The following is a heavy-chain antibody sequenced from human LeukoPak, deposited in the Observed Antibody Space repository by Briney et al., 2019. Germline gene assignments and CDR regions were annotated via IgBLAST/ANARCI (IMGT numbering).Heavy chain of an antibody. CDR2: IYYSGTT. V-gene: IGHV4-31*03. D-gene: IGHD1-26*01. J-gene: IGHJ4*02. CDR1: GGSISSGGYY. Sequence: SETLSLTCTVSGGSISSGGYYWSWIRQYPGKGLEWIGYIYYSGTTYYNPSLKSRVAMSVDTSKNQFSLKLISVTAADTAVYYCARDVTGGSYFDYWGQGTLVTVSS. CDR3: ARDVTGGSYFDY.